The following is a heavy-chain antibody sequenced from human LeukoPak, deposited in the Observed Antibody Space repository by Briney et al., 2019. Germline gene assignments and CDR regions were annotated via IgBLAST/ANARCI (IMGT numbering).Heavy chain of an antibody. CDR1: GGSFSGYY. Sequence: SETLSLTCAVYGGSFSGYYWSWIRQPPGKGLEWIGEINHSGSTNYNPSLKSRVTISVDTSKNQFSLKLSSVTAADTAVYYCHLNRGYRLPSYYYYYGMDVWGQGTTVTVSS. J-gene: IGHJ6*02. V-gene: IGHV4-34*01. D-gene: IGHD5-18*01. CDR2: INHSGST. CDR3: HLNRGYRLPSYYYYYGMDV.